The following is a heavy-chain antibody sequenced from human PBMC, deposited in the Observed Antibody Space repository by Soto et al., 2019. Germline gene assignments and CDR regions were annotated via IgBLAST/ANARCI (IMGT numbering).Heavy chain of an antibody. Sequence: QVQLVESGGGVVQPGRSLRLSCAASGFTFSLYGMHWVRQAPGKGLEWVAVIWYDGSNKFYADSVKGRFTISRDNSMNTRYLQMNSLRDEDTAVYYCARGLRGISFYGMDVWGQGTTVIVSS. V-gene: IGHV3-33*01. CDR2: IWYDGSNK. CDR3: ARGLRGISFYGMDV. D-gene: IGHD3-16*01. J-gene: IGHJ6*02. CDR1: GFTFSLYG.